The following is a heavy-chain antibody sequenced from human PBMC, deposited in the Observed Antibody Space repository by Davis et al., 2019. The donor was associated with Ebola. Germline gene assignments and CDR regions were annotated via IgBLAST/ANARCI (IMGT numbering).Heavy chain of an antibody. J-gene: IGHJ4*02. CDR3: ARQLRLGELSLYEV. CDR2: IIPILGIA. Sequence: AVKVSCKASGGTFSSYAISWVRQAPGQGLEWMGRIIPILGIANYAQKFQGRVTITADKSTSTAYMELSSLRSEDTAVYYCARQLRLGELSLYEVWGQGTLVTVSS. V-gene: IGHV1-69*04. CDR1: GGTFSSYA. D-gene: IGHD3-16*02.